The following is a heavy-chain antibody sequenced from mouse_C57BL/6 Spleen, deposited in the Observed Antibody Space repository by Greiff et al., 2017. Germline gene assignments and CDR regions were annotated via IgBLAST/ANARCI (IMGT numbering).Heavy chain of an antibody. Sequence: VQLQQSGAELVKPGASVKISCKASGYAFSSYWMNWVKQRPGKGLEWIGQIYPGDGDTNYNGKFKGKATLTADKSSSTAYMQLSSLTSEDSAVYFCARGYYYGSPYWYFDVWGTGTTVTVSS. CDR3: ARGYYYGSPYWYFDV. D-gene: IGHD1-1*01. V-gene: IGHV1-80*01. CDR2: IYPGDGDT. J-gene: IGHJ1*03. CDR1: GYAFSSYW.